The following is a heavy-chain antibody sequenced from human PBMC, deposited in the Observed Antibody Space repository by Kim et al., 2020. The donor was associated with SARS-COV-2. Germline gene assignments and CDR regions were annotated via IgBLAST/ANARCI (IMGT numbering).Heavy chain of an antibody. CDR2: INAGNGNT. CDR1: GYTFANYA. V-gene: IGHV1-3*01. J-gene: IGHJ6*02. CDR3: ARGPGMIVVVTQYYYYGMDV. D-gene: IGHD3-22*01. Sequence: ASVKVSCKASGYTFANYAMHWVRQAPGQRLEWMGWINAGNGNTKYSQKFQGRVTITRDTSASTAYMELSSLRSEDTAVYYCARGPGMIVVVTQYYYYGMDVWGQGTTVTVSS.